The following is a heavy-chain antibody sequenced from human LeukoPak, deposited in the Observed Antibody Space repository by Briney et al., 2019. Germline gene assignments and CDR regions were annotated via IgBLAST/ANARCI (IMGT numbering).Heavy chain of an antibody. CDR1: GGSISSGDYY. CDR2: IYYSGST. D-gene: IGHD5-18*01. CDR3: ARAGYSYGFDY. J-gene: IGHJ4*02. V-gene: IGHV4-30-4*01. Sequence: SETLSLTCTVSGGSISSGDYYWSWIRQPAGKGLEWIGYIYYSGSTYYNPSLKSRVTISVDTSKNQFSLKLSSVTAADTAVYYCARAGYSYGFDYWGQGTLVTVSS.